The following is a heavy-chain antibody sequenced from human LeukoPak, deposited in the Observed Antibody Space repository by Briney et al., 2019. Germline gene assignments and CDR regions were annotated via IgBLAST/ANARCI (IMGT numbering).Heavy chain of an antibody. CDR2: INSDGSAT. CDR1: GFTFSSYW. J-gene: IGHJ4*02. Sequence: GGSLRLSCAASGFTFSSYWMSWVRQAPGKGLMWVSQINSDGSATSCADPVKGRFTISRDNSKNTLYLQMNSLRAEDTAVYYCAKGERAARTQVYPNWGQGTLVTVSS. V-gene: IGHV3-74*01. D-gene: IGHD6-6*01. CDR3: AKGERAARTQVYPN.